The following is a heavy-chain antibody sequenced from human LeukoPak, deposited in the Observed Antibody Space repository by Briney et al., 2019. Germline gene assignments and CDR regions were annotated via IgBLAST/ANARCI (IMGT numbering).Heavy chain of an antibody. CDR2: IKTDGSDI. CDR3: ARARYYNGLDY. Sequence: PGGSLRLSCTASGFTFSNYWMHWVRQAPGKGLVWVSHIKTDGSDISYADSVKGRFTISRDNAKNTLYLQMNSLRAEDTAVYYCARARYYNGLDYWGQGTLVTASS. J-gene: IGHJ4*02. CDR1: GFTFSNYW. D-gene: IGHD3-10*01. V-gene: IGHV3-74*01.